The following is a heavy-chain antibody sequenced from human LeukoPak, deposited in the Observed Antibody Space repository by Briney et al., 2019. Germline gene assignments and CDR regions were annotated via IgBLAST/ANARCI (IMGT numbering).Heavy chain of an antibody. J-gene: IGHJ4*02. Sequence: SETLSLTCTVSGGSISSYYWSWIRQSPGKGLECIGYIHYTGSTNYNPSLKSRVTISVDKSKNQFSLKLSSVTAADTAVYYRGRVTGYMIEDYFDYWGQGTLVTVSS. V-gene: IGHV4-59*12. CDR2: IHYTGST. CDR3: GRVTGYMIEDYFDY. D-gene: IGHD3-22*01. CDR1: GGSISSYY.